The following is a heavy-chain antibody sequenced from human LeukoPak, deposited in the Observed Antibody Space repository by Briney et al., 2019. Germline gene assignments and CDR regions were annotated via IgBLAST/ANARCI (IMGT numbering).Heavy chain of an antibody. D-gene: IGHD3-10*01. CDR2: ISSSSSYI. Sequence: PGGSLRLSCAASGFTFSSYSMNWVRQAPGKGLEWVSSISSSSSYIYYADSVKGRFTISRDNAKNSLYLQMNSLRAEDTAVYYCARDQPPPYGSGSSLYYYYGMDVWGQGTTVTVSS. CDR1: GFTFSSYS. V-gene: IGHV3-21*01. J-gene: IGHJ6*02. CDR3: ARDQPPPYGSGSSLYYYYGMDV.